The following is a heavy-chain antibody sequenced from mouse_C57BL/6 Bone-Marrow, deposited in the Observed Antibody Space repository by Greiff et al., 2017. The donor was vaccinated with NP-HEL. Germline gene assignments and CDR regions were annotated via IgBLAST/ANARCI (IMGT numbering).Heavy chain of an antibody. CDR1: GYTFTSYW. D-gene: IGHD1-1*01. CDR3: ARSRGYYYGSQYYFDY. Sequence: VQLQQPGTELVKPGASVKLSCKASGYTFTSYWMHWVKQRPGQGLEWIGNINPSNGGTNYNEKFKSKATLTVDKSSSTAYMQLSSLTSEDSAVYYCARSRGYYYGSQYYFDYWGQGTTLTVSS. V-gene: IGHV1-53*01. CDR2: INPSNGGT. J-gene: IGHJ2*01.